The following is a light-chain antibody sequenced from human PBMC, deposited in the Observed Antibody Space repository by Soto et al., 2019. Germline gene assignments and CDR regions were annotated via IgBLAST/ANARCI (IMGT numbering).Light chain of an antibody. J-gene: IGLJ2*01. V-gene: IGLV2-8*01. CDR1: SSDVGGYNY. CDR2: EVS. CDR3: SSYAGSNNLGV. Sequence: QSVLTQPPSASGSPGQSVTISCTGTSSDVGGYNYVSWYQQHPGKAPKLMIYEVSKRPSVVPDRYSGSKSGNTASLTVSGLQAEDEADYYCSSYAGSNNLGVFGGGTQLTVL.